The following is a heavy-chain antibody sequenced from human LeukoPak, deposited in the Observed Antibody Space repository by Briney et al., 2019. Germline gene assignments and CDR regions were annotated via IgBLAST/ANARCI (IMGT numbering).Heavy chain of an antibody. CDR1: GFTFDDYA. CDR2: ISWNSGSI. V-gene: IGHV3-9*03. J-gene: IGHJ4*02. CDR3: VKSIYYDSSGPFDY. Sequence: PGGSLRLSCAASGFTFDDYAMQWIRQAPGKGLEWVSGISWNSGSIGYADSVKGRFTISRDNAKNSLYLQMNSLRPEDMALYYCVKSIYYDSSGPFDYWGQGTLVTVSS. D-gene: IGHD3-22*01.